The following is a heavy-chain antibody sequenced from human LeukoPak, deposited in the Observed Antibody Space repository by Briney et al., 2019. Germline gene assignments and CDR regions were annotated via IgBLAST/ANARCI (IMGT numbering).Heavy chain of an antibody. V-gene: IGHV4-39*07. J-gene: IGHJ4*02. Sequence: SETLSLTCTVSGGSISSYYWSWIRQPPGKGLEWIGSIYYSGSTYYNPSLKSRVTISVDTSKNQFSLKLSSVTAADTAVYYCARGGDYYDSSGYYYGLGYYFDYWGQGTLVTVSS. CDR3: ARGGDYYDSSGYYYGLGYYFDY. D-gene: IGHD3-22*01. CDR2: IYYSGST. CDR1: GGSISSYY.